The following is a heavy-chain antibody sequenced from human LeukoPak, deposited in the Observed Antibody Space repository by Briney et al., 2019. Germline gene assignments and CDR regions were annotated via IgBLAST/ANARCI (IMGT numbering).Heavy chain of an antibody. CDR1: AFTFSSYW. J-gene: IGHJ1*01. D-gene: IGHD6-19*01. V-gene: IGHV3-7*01. CDR2: IKQEGSEK. Sequence: GGSLRLCXTASAFTFSSYWMSWVRQAPVKGMERVANIKQEGSEKYYVDSVKGRFTISRDNAKNTLYLQMNSLRAEDKAVYYCARDRGSGWFPPFQHWGQGTLVTVSS. CDR3: ARDRGSGWFPPFQH.